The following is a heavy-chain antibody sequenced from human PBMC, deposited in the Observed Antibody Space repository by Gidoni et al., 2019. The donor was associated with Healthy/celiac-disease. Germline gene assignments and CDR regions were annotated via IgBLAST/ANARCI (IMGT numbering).Heavy chain of an antibody. CDR1: GFTFDDYA. CDR2: SSCNSGSI. D-gene: IGHD4-17*01. J-gene: IGHJ4*02. CDR3: AKDMNAADYGDYLDY. V-gene: IGHV3-9*01. Sequence: EVQLVESGGGLVQPVRSLRLSCAASGFTFDDYAMHWVRQAPGKGLEWVLGSSCNSGSIGYADSVKGRFTISRDNAKNSLYLKMNSLRAEDTAWYYCAKDMNAADYGDYLDYWGQGTLVTVSS.